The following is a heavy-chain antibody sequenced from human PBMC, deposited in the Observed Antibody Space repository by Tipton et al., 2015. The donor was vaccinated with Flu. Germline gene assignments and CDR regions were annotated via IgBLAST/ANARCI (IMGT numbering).Heavy chain of an antibody. J-gene: IGHJ6*01. V-gene: IGHV3-48*03. CDR2: INKKGSTR. CDR3: ARDLRGETGGGYHGMDV. D-gene: IGHD3-16*01. Sequence: SLRLSCEVSGFNVTNYEMNWVRQAPGKGLEWVGYINKKGSTRHYGDSVVGRFTMSKDSAKHILFLDMSDLTVDDTAIYYCARDLRGETGGGYHGMDVWGQVTAVTVS. CDR1: GFNVTNYE.